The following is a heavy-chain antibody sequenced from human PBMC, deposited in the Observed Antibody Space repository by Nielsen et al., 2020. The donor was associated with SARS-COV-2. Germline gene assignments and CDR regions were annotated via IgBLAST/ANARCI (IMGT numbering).Heavy chain of an antibody. D-gene: IGHD6-6*01. CDR2: IYPGDSDT. CDR1: GYSFPTYW. V-gene: IGHV5-51*01. Sequence: KVSCKGSGYSFPTYWIGWVRQMPGNGLEWMRIIYPGDSDTRYSPSFQGQVTISADKSISTAYLQWSSLMASDTAKYYCARHTRISSSFYYYYYMDVWGKGTTVTVSS. CDR3: ARHTRISSSFYYYYYMDV. J-gene: IGHJ6*03.